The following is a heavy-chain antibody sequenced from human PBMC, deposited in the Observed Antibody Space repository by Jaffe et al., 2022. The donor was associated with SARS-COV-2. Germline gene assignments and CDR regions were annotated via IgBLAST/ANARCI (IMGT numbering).Heavy chain of an antibody. CDR3: ARRGLPAAVGHYYYGMDV. J-gene: IGHJ6*02. V-gene: IGHV4-34*01. CDR2: INHSGST. Sequence: QVQLQQWGAGLLKPSETLSLTCAVYGGSFSGYYWSWIRQPPGKGLEWIGEINHSGSTNYNPSLKSRVTISVDTSKNQFSLKLSSVTAADTAVYYCARRGLPAAVGHYYYGMDVWGQGTTVTVSS. D-gene: IGHD2-2*01. CDR1: GGSFSGYY.